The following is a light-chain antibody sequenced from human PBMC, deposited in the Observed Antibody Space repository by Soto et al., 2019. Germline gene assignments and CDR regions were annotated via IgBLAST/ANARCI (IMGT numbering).Light chain of an antibody. J-gene: IGKJ1*01. CDR1: QSVSSN. V-gene: IGKV3-15*01. CDR2: GAS. CDR3: QQYHNWPPWT. Sequence: EIVKTQSPATLSVSPGERATLSCRTSQSVSSNLAWYQQKPGQAPRLLIYGASTRATGIPARFSGSGSGTEFTLTISSLQSEDFAVYYCQQYHNWPPWTFGQGTKVDIK.